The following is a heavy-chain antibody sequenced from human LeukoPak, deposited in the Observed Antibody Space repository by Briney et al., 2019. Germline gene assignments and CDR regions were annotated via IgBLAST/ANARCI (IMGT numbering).Heavy chain of an antibody. CDR2: INPNSGGT. CDR1: GYTFTGYY. J-gene: IGHJ4*02. Sequence: RASVKVSCKASGYTFTGYYMHWVRQAPGQGLEWMGWINPNSGGTNYAQKFQGRVTMTRDTSTSTAYMELSRLRSDDTAVYYCAEAVAGTYFDYWGQGTLVTVSS. D-gene: IGHD6-19*01. CDR3: AEAVAGTYFDY. V-gene: IGHV1-2*02.